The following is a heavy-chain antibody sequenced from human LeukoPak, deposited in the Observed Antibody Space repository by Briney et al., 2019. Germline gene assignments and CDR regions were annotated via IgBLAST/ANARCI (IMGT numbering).Heavy chain of an antibody. CDR3: AREGRLGPFDY. J-gene: IGHJ4*02. D-gene: IGHD3-10*01. CDR2: ISSSSSYI. V-gene: IGHV3-21*04. CDR1: GFTFSSYS. Sequence: AGGSLRLSCAASGFTFSSYSMNWVRQAPGKGLEWVSSISSSSSYIYYADSVKGRFTISRDNSKNTLYLQMNSLRAEDTAVYYCAREGRLGPFDYWGQGTLVTVSS.